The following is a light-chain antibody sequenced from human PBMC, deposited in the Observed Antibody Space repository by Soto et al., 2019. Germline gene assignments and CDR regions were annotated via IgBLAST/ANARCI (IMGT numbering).Light chain of an antibody. J-gene: IGKJ1*01. CDR2: GAS. V-gene: IGKV3-20*01. Sequence: IVMTQSPATLSVSPGERVTLSCRASQSVRSNLVWYQQRPGQAPRLLIYGASSRATGVPARFSGSGSGTNFTLTVSRLEPEDFAVYYCQQYGRSRTFGQGTKVDIK. CDR1: QSVRSN. CDR3: QQYGRSRT.